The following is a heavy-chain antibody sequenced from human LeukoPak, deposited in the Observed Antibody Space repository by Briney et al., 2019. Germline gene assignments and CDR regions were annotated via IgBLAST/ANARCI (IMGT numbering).Heavy chain of an antibody. CDR3: ARTPPGGASHYYYYMDV. J-gene: IGHJ6*03. CDR2: INPNSGGT. CDR1: GYTFTGYY. V-gene: IGHV1-2*02. Sequence: ASVKVSCKASGYTFTGYYMHWVRQAPGQGLEWMGWINPNSGGTNYGQKFQGRVTMTRDTSISTAYMELSRLRSDDTAVYYCARTPPGGASHYYYYMDVWGKGTTVTVSS. D-gene: IGHD3-10*01.